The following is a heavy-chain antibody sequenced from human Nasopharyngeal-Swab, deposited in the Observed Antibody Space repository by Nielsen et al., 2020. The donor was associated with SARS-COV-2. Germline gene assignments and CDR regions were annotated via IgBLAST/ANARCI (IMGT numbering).Heavy chain of an antibody. Sequence: GSLRLSCTVSGGSISSSSYYWGWIRQPPGKGLEWIGSIYYSGSTYYNPSLKSRVTISVDTSKNQFSLKLSSVTAADTAVYYCARHQEFTIFGVVIRGAFGIWGQGTMVTVSS. CDR1: GGSISSSSYY. D-gene: IGHD3-3*01. CDR3: ARHQEFTIFGVVIRGAFGI. J-gene: IGHJ3*02. CDR2: IYYSGST. V-gene: IGHV4-39*01.